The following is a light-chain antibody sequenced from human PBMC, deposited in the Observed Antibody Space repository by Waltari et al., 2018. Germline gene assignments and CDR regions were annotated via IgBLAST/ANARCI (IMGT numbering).Light chain of an antibody. CDR1: NIGSQH. CDR3: QVWDNSGDHPWV. Sequence: SYVVTQPPSLSVAPGQTANFICGGNNIGSQHVHWYQQKPGQAPILFVYDDTDRPSGIPWRFSGSNSGNTATLTISRVEAGDEADYYCQVWDNSGDHPWVFGGGTKLTVL. V-gene: IGLV3-21*02. CDR2: DDT. J-gene: IGLJ3*02.